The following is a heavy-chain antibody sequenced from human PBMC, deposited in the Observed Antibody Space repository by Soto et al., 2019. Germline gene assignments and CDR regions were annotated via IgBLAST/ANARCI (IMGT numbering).Heavy chain of an antibody. CDR1: GFSLSTSGVG. D-gene: IGHD5-18*01. CDR2: IYWDDDK. CDR3: AHSYNTAMAPRYYYYGMDV. Sequence: QITLKESGPTLVKPTQTLTLTYTFSGFSLSTSGVGVGWIRQPPGKALEWLALIYWDDDKRYSPSLKSRLTITKDTSKNQVVLTMTNMDPVDTATYYCAHSYNTAMAPRYYYYGMDVWGQGTTVTVSS. J-gene: IGHJ6*02. V-gene: IGHV2-5*02.